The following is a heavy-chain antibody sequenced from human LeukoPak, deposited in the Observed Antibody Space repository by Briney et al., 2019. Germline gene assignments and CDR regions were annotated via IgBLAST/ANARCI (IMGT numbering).Heavy chain of an antibody. CDR1: GFTFSNAW. CDR3: TTFLTYYFGSGSRNFDY. CDR2: IKSKTDGGTT. J-gene: IGHJ4*02. Sequence: PGGSLRLSCAASGFTFSNAWMSWVRQAPGKGLEWVGRIKSKTDGGTTDYAAPVKGRFTISRDDSKNTLYLQMNSLKTEDTAVYYCTTFLTYYFGSGSRNFDYWGQRTLVTVSS. D-gene: IGHD3-10*01. V-gene: IGHV3-15*01.